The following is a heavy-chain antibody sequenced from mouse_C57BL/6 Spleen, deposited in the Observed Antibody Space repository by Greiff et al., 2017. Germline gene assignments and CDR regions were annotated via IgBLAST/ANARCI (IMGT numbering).Heavy chain of an antibody. V-gene: IGHV1-50*01. J-gene: IGHJ4*01. CDR2: IDPSDSYT. CDR3: ARAEDSSGLRSAMDY. CDR1: GYTFTSYW. Sequence: QDQLQQPGAELVKPGASVKMSCKASGYTFTSYWMQWVKQRPGQGLEWIGEIDPSDSYTNYNQKFKGKATLTVDTSSSTAYMPLSSLTSEDSAVYYCARAEDSSGLRSAMDYWGQGTSVTVSS. D-gene: IGHD3-2*02.